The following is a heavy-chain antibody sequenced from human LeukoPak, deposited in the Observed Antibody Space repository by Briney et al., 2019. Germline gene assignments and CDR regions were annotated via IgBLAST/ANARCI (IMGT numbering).Heavy chain of an antibody. CDR3: ARGVMGYNYGQYYFDY. CDR2: IWFDGRRT. J-gene: IGHJ4*02. V-gene: IGHV3-33*01. CDR1: GFTFSSFG. D-gene: IGHD5-18*01. Sequence: GGSLRLSCTASGFTFSSFGMQWVRQAPGRGLEWVATIWFDGRRTHYGDSVKGRFTISRDNANSTLYLQMNSLRAEDTAVYYCARGVMGYNYGQYYFDYWGQGTLVTVSS.